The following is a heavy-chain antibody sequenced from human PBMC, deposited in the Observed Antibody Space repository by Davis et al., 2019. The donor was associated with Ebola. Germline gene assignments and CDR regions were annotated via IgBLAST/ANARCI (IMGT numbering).Heavy chain of an antibody. CDR2: IGTAGDT. Sequence: GGSLRLSCAASGFTFSSYDMHWVRQATGKGLEWVSAIGTAGDTYYPGSVKGRFTISRENAKNSLYLQMNSLRAEDTAVYYCAKDNVFYDMDVWGQGTTVTVSS. D-gene: IGHD3-10*02. CDR1: GFTFSSYD. J-gene: IGHJ6*02. CDR3: AKDNVFYDMDV. V-gene: IGHV3-13*01.